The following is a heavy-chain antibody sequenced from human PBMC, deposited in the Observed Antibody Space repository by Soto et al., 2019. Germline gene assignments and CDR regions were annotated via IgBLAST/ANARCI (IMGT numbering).Heavy chain of an antibody. D-gene: IGHD6-13*01. CDR2: SYHRGST. CDR3: ARFSSSDYYYYGMDV. J-gene: IGHJ6*02. Sequence: QVQLQESGPGLVKPSGTLSLTCAVSGASISSSNWWSWVRQPPGKGLERIGESYHRGSTNYNPSLKSRVTISVYKSKNQFSLKLSSVTAADTAVDYCARFSSSDYYYYGMDVWGQGTTVTVSS. V-gene: IGHV4-4*02. CDR1: GASISSSNW.